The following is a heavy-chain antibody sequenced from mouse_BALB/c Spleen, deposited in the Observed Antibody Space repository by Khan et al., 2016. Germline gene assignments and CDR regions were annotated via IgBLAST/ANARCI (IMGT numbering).Heavy chain of an antibody. CDR2: INTYTGKP. V-gene: IGHV9-1*02. J-gene: IGHJ3*01. CDR1: GYTFTNYG. Sequence: QIQLVQSGPELKKPGETVKISCKASGYTFTNYGMNWVKQAPGKDLKWMGRINTYTGKPTYDDDFKGRFAFSLETSASTAYLQINNLRDDDMATCFWARGEFPYWGQGTLVTVSA. CDR3: ARGEFPY.